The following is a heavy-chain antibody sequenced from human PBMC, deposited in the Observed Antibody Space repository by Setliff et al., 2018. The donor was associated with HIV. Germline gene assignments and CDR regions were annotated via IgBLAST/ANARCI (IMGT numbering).Heavy chain of an antibody. Sequence: PSETLSLTCAVYSGSFSGYYWSWIRQPPGKGLEWIGEINHSGSTKYNPSLKGRVTISVDTSKNQFSLKLTSVTAADTAVYYCGGSYFYDSSGFYSNNWFDPWGQGTLVTVSS. CDR3: GGSYFYDSSGFYSNNWFDP. CDR2: INHSGST. D-gene: IGHD3-22*01. CDR1: SGSFSGYY. V-gene: IGHV4-34*01. J-gene: IGHJ5*02.